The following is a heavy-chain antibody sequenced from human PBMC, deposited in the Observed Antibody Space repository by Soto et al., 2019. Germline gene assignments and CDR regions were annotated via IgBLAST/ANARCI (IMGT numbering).Heavy chain of an antibody. V-gene: IGHV1-69*02. J-gene: IGHJ4*02. D-gene: IGHD5-12*01. Sequence: SVKVSCKASGGTFSSYTISWVRQAPGQGLEWMGRIIPILGIANYAQKFQGRVTITADKSTSTAYMELSSLRSEDTAVYYCARGYSGYDLGLDYWGQGTLVTVSS. CDR3: ARGYSGYDLGLDY. CDR2: IIPILGIA. CDR1: GGTFSSYT.